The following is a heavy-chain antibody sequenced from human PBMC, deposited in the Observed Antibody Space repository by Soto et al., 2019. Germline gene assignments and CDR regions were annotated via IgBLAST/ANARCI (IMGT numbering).Heavy chain of an antibody. D-gene: IGHD4-17*01. CDR3: AKWNGYGDV. Sequence: EMQLLESGGGLVQPGGSLRLSCAVSGFSFSTYGVTWVRQAPGKGLEWVCGVSGGSGVTYYADSVKGRFTITGDDSKNTVYLQMHSLRVEDTAVYYCAKWNGYGDVWGQGTLVTVSS. CDR1: GFSFSTYG. CDR2: VSGGSGVT. J-gene: IGHJ4*02. V-gene: IGHV3-23*01.